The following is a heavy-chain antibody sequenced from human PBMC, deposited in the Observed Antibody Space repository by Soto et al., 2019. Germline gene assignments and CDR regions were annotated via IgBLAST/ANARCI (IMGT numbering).Heavy chain of an antibody. Sequence: PSETLSLTCTVSGGSISRGNYYWGWIRQPPGKGLEWIGSLSSRGSTYHNPSLKSRVTMFVDTSKNQFSLKVNSVTAADTAVYYCATHRREEKNRLNHYDINGYYKYKCFDPWGQGTLVTVSS. V-gene: IGHV4-39*01. CDR1: GGSISRGNYY. D-gene: IGHD3-22*01. J-gene: IGHJ5*02. CDR2: LSSRGST. CDR3: ATHRREEKNRLNHYDINGYYKYKCFDP.